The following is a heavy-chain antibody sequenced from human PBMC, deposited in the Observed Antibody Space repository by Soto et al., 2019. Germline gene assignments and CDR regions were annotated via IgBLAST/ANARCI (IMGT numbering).Heavy chain of an antibody. Sequence: GSLRLSCAASGFIFSDSAIHWVRLASGKGLEWVGRIKNKAENYATAYAASVKGRFTISRDDSQNTAYLQMDSLKTEDTAVYYCSRLGFSSTWYGLNNWGHGTLVTVSS. J-gene: IGHJ4*01. D-gene: IGHD6-13*01. CDR2: IKNKAENYAT. V-gene: IGHV3-73*01. CDR1: GFIFSDSA. CDR3: SRLGFSSTWYGLNN.